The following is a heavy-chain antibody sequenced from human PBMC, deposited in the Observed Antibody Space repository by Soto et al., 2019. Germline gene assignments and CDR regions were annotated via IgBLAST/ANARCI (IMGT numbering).Heavy chain of an antibody. J-gene: IGHJ4*02. V-gene: IGHV1-2*02. CDR1: GYTFTGYY. CDR2: INPNSGGT. Sequence: QVQLVQSGAEVKKSGASVKVSCKASGYTFTGYYIHWVRQAPGQGLEWMGWINPNSGGTDYAQKFQGRVTMTRDTSITSAYMELTGLRTDDSAVFYCARANSGDDDEFDFWGQGTLVTVSP. CDR3: ARANSGDDDEFDF. D-gene: IGHD5-12*01.